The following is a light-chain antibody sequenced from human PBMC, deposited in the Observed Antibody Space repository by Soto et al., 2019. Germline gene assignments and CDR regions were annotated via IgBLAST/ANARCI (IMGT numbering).Light chain of an antibody. CDR3: SSYAGSNNLV. V-gene: IGLV2-8*01. Sequence: SVLTQPPSASGSPGQSVTISCTGTSSDVGGYNYVSWYQQHPGKAPKLMIYEVSKRPSGVPDRFSGSKSGNTASLIVSGLQAEDEADYYCSSYAGSNNLVFGGGTKLTVL. J-gene: IGLJ2*01. CDR2: EVS. CDR1: SSDVGGYNY.